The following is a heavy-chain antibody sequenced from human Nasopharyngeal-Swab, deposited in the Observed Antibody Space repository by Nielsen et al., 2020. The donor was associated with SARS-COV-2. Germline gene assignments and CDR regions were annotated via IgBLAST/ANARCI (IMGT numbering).Heavy chain of an antibody. Sequence: KVSCKGSGYSSTSYWISWVRQMPGKGLEWMGRIDPSDSYTNYSPSFQGHVTISADKSISTAYLQWSSLKASDTAMYYCARVKDTAMVKFLDYWGQGTLVTVSS. CDR3: ARVKDTAMVKFLDY. D-gene: IGHD5-18*01. J-gene: IGHJ4*02. CDR2: IDPSDSYT. CDR1: GYSSTSYW. V-gene: IGHV5-10-1*01.